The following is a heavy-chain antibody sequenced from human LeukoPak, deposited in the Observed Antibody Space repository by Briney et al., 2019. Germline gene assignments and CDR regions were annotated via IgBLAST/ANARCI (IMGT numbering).Heavy chain of an antibody. D-gene: IGHD6-19*01. V-gene: IGHV1-2*02. CDR2: INPNSGGT. CDR3: ARGPSGWYVYFDY. J-gene: IGHJ4*02. Sequence: ASVKVSCKASGYTFTGYYMHWVRHAPGQGLEWMGWINPNSGGTNYAQKFQGRVTMTRDTSISTAYMELSRLRSDDTAVYYCARGPSGWYVYFDYWGQGTLVTVSS. CDR1: GYTFTGYY.